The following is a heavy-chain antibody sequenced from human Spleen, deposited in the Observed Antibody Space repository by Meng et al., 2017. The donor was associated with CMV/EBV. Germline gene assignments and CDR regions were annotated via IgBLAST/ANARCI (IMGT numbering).Heavy chain of an antibody. CDR3: ASCERGQQLVTPFDP. D-gene: IGHD6-13*01. J-gene: IGHJ5*02. CDR1: GGSFSGYY. Sequence: VPLRDGGPGLWKPSASLPLTCAAYGGSFSGYYWSWIRQPPGKGLEWIGEINHSGSTNYNPSLKSRVTISVDTSKNQFSLKLSSVTAADTAVYYCASCERGQQLVTPFDPWGQGTLVTVSS. V-gene: IGHV4-34*01. CDR2: INHSGST.